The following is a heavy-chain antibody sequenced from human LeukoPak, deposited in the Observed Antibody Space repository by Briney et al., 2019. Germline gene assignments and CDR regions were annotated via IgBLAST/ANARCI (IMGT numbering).Heavy chain of an antibody. D-gene: IGHD2-2*01. CDR3: ARDPSTKYYTDS. Sequence: ASVKVSRKASGYTFTSYYMHWVRQAPGQGLEWMGIINPSGGSTSYAQKFQGRVTMTRDTSINTVYMDLSSLRSDDTAMYYCARDPSTKYYTDSWGQGTLVIVSS. J-gene: IGHJ4*02. CDR1: GYTFTSYY. CDR2: INPSGGST. V-gene: IGHV1-46*01.